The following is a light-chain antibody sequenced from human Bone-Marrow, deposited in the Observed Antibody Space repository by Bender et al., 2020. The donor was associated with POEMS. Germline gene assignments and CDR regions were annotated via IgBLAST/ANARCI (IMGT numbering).Light chain of an antibody. Sequence: QSALTQPASVSGSPGQSITVSCTGANSDIGGSDYVSWYQQYPGKAPKLMIFDVNNRPSGISYRFSGSKSGNTASLTISGLQAEDEADYYCSSYTTTGNVVFGGGTKVTVL. CDR3: SSYTTTGNVV. V-gene: IGLV2-14*03. CDR2: DVN. CDR1: NSDIGGSDY. J-gene: IGLJ2*01.